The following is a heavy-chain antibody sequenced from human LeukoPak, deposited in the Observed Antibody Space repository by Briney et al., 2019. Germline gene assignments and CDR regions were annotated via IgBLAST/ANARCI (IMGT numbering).Heavy chain of an antibody. V-gene: IGHV3-53*01. Sequence: GGSLRLSCAASGFTVSSNYMSWVRQAPGKGLEWVSVIYSGGSTYYADSVKGRFTLSRDNAKNTLYLQMNSLRAEDTAVYYCATGLYNSGWYFEYWGQGTLVPVSS. CDR2: IYSGGST. CDR3: ATGLYNSGWYFEY. CDR1: GFTVSSNY. J-gene: IGHJ4*02. D-gene: IGHD6-19*01.